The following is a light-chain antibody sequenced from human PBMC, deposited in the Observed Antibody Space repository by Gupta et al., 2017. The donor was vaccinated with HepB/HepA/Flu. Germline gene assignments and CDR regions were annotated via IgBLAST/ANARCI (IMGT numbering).Light chain of an antibody. V-gene: IGLV5-45*02. CDR1: SGLNVGPYR. J-gene: IGLJ3*02. CDR2: YRSDSDK. CDR3: MIWHSSAWV. Sequence: QAVLTQPSSLFASPGASASLTCTLRSGLNVGPYRIYWYQQRPGSPPQYLLRYRSDSDKQQGSGVPGRFSGSKDASANAVIILISGLESEDEAYYYCMIWHSSAWVFGGGTKLTVL.